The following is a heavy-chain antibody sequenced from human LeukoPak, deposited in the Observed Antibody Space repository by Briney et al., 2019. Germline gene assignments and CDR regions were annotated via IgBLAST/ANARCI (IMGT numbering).Heavy chain of an antibody. Sequence: ASVKVSFTASGYTFTSYDINRVRQATGQGLEWMGWMNPNSGNTGYAQKFQGRVTMTRNTSISTAYMELSSLRSEDTAVYYCARVSGQWLVAHWFDTWGEGELVTVSS. CDR3: ARVSGQWLVAHWFDT. J-gene: IGHJ5*02. D-gene: IGHD6-19*01. CDR2: MNPNSGNT. V-gene: IGHV1-8*01. CDR1: GYTFTSYD.